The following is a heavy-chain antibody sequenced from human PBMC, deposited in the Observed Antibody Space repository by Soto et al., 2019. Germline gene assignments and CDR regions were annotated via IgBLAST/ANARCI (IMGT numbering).Heavy chain of an antibody. CDR2: IDGSGTTI. D-gene: IGHD5-18*01. J-gene: IGHJ4*02. CDR1: GFTFSDYY. CDR3: ARDVTPRGYSYGVSFDY. Sequence: QVQLVESGGGLVKPGGSLRLSCAASGFTFSDYYMTWIRQAPGKGLEWVAFIDGSGTTIYDADSVKGRFTISRDNAKNSLYLQMNGLRAEDTAVYYCARDVTPRGYSYGVSFDYWGQGSLVTVSS. V-gene: IGHV3-11*01.